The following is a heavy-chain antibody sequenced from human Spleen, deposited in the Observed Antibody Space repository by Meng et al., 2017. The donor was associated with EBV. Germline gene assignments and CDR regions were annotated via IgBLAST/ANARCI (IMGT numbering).Heavy chain of an antibody. J-gene: IGHJ4*02. Sequence: QLRGSGPGLLKPSQTLSLTCSVSGGSVSSGRYSWSWIRQPPGKGLEWIGYIYFTGSTKVHPSPKSRLTISVDTAKNQFSLKLTSVTAADTAVYYCARKLYTDSFFDSWGQGTLVTVSS. V-gene: IGHV4-61*01. D-gene: IGHD2-2*02. CDR2: IYFTGST. CDR3: ARKLYTDSFFDS. CDR1: GGSVSSGRYS.